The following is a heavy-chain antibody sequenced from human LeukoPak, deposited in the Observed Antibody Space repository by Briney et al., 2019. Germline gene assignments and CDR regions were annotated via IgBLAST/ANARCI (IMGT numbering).Heavy chain of an antibody. CDR1: GSTFSSYW. V-gene: IGHV3-7*01. Sequence: GGSLRLSCAASGSTFSSYWMSWVRQAPGKGLEWVANIKQDGSEKYYVDSVKGRFTISRDNAKNSLYLQMNSLRAEDTAVYYCARNKQLVQGGSSWFDPWGQGTLVTVSS. J-gene: IGHJ5*02. CDR2: IKQDGSEK. D-gene: IGHD6-13*01. CDR3: ARNKQLVQGGSSWFDP.